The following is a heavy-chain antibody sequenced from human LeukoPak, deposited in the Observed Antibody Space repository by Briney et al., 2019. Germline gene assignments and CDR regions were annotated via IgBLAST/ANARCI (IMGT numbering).Heavy chain of an antibody. V-gene: IGHV1-69*13. D-gene: IGHD3-22*01. CDR1: GGTFSSYA. J-gene: IGHJ5*02. CDR3: ARGDLYYYDSSGYYYYNWFDP. CDR2: IIPIFGTA. Sequence: SVKVSCKASGGTFSSYAISWVRQAPGQGLEWMGGIIPIFGTANYAQKFQGRVTITADESTSTAYMELSSLRSEDTAVYYCARGDLYYYDSSGYYYYNWFDPWGQGTLVTVSS.